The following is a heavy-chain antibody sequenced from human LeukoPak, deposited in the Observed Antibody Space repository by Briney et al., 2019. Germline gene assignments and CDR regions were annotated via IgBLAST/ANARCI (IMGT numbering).Heavy chain of an antibody. CDR3: AREGSLKAYYYDSRFDY. D-gene: IGHD3-22*01. CDR1: GDSVSSNSAA. Sequence: SQTLSLTCAISGDSVSSNSAAWNWIRQSPSRGLEWLGRTYYRSKWYNDYAVSVESRITINPDTSKNQFSLQLNSVTPEDTAVYYCAREGSLKAYYYDSRFDYWGQGTLVTVSS. V-gene: IGHV6-1*01. CDR2: TYYRSKWYN. J-gene: IGHJ4*02.